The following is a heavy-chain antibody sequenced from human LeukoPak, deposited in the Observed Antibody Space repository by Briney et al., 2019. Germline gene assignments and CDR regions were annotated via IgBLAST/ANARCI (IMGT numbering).Heavy chain of an antibody. V-gene: IGHV1-18*01. CDR2: ISPYNGNT. CDR1: GYSFTNYG. J-gene: IGHJ3*02. CDR3: AREGPVYAFDI. Sequence: ASVKVSCKASGYSFTNYGITWVRQAPGQGLEWMGWISPYNGNTNYAQKFQGRVTMTRDMSTSTVYMELSSLRSEDTAVYYCAREGPVYAFDIWGQGTMVTVSS.